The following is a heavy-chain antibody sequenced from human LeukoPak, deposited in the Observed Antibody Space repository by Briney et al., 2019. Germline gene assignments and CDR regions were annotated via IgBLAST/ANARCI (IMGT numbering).Heavy chain of an antibody. V-gene: IGHV3-48*02. D-gene: IGHD6-19*01. CDR1: GFSFSSYD. CDR2: ISTSSSTI. J-gene: IGHJ4*02. Sequence: GGSLRLSCAASGFSFSSYDMTWVRQAPGKGLEWVSYISTSSSTIYYADSVKGRFAISRDNAKNSLYLQMNSLRDEDTAVYYCARDRSGYSSGWPIFDYWGQGKLVTVSS. CDR3: ARDRSGYSSGWPIFDY.